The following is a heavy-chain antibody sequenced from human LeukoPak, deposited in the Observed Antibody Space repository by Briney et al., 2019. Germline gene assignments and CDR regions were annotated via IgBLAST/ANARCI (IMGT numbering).Heavy chain of an antibody. J-gene: IGHJ6*02. CDR3: ARGYGSGSYYYYYYGMDV. D-gene: IGHD3-10*01. CDR2: IYYSGST. V-gene: IGHV4-39*07. Sequence: SETLSLTCTVSGGSISSSSYYWGWIRQPPGKGLEWIGSIYYSGSTYYNPSLKSRVTIPVDTSKNQFSLKLSSVTAADTAVYYCARGYGSGSYYYYYYGMDVWGQGTTVTVSS. CDR1: GGSISSSSYY.